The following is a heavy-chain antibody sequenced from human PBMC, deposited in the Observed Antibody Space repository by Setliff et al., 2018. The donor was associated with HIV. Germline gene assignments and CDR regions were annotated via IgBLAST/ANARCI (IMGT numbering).Heavy chain of an antibody. J-gene: IGHJ4*02. V-gene: IGHV4-39*02. CDR3: ARDRLTNVRYWTSDY. D-gene: IGHD2-8*01. Sequence: SETLSLTCTVSGDSIRSSNDYWGWIRQSPGKGLEWIASSYYSGNTYYNPSLKSRVTISRDNAKNSLYLVMNDLRADDTATYYCARDRLTNVRYWTSDYWGQGTLVTVSS. CDR1: GDSIRSSNDY. CDR2: SYYSGNT.